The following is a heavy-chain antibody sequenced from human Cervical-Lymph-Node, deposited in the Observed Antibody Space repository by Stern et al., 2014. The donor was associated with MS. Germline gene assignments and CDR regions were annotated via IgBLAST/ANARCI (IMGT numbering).Heavy chain of an antibody. CDR2: IFYSGNT. Sequence: QVQLQESGTGLVKPSQTLSLTCTVSGGSISSGAYHWSWIRQLPGKGLEWIGYIFYSGNTYYTPSLKSRITISVDTSKNQFSLKLSSVTAADTAVYYCARTQSDWYADYWGQGTLVTVSS. CDR1: GGSISSGAYH. D-gene: IGHD3-9*01. J-gene: IGHJ4*02. V-gene: IGHV4-31*03. CDR3: ARTQSDWYADY.